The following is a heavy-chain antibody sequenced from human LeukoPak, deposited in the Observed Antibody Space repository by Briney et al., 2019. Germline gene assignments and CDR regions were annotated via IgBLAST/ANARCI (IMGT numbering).Heavy chain of an antibody. Sequence: PGGSLRLSCAASGFTFSTYWMTWVRQAPGKGLEWVANIKQDGSEKYYVDSLRGRFSISRDNVKNSLFLQMSNLSAEDTAVYYCARCPYDSTGYYSVPSHLDYWGQGTLVTVSS. CDR1: GFTFSTYW. CDR3: ARCPYDSTGYYSVPSHLDY. J-gene: IGHJ4*02. V-gene: IGHV3-7*01. CDR2: IKQDGSEK. D-gene: IGHD3-22*01.